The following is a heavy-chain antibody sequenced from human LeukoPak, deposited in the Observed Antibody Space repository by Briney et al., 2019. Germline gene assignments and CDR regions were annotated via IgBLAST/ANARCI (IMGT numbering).Heavy chain of an antibody. D-gene: IGHD3-16*01. Sequence: PGGSLRLSCAASGFTFSSHAMSWVHQAPGKGLEWVSAISDSGRDTSYAGSVKGRFTVSRDNSKNTLYLQMNSLRADDTALYYCAKDPWGIGPAFDIWGQGTMVTVSS. V-gene: IGHV3-23*01. J-gene: IGHJ3*02. CDR1: GFTFSSHA. CDR2: ISDSGRDT. CDR3: AKDPWGIGPAFDI.